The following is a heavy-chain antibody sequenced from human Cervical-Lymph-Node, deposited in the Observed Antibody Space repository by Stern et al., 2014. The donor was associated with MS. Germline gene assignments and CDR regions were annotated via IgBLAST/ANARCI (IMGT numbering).Heavy chain of an antibody. V-gene: IGHV6-1*01. CDR1: GDSVSSNSAA. J-gene: IGHJ6*02. CDR2: TYHRSKWYH. D-gene: IGHD6-19*01. CDR3: ARESSSGWFYYYYGMDV. Sequence: QVQMQQSGPGLGKPSQTLSLNCAISGDSVSSNSAAWNWIRQYPSRGHEWLGRTYHRSKWYHDYADSVKSRISTNPDTPKDTFSPQLNSVTPEDTAVYYCARESSSGWFYYYYGMDVWGQGTPVTVSS.